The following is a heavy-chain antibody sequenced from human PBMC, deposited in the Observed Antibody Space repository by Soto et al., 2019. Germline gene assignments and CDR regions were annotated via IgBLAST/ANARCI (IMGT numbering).Heavy chain of an antibody. D-gene: IGHD3-22*01. CDR3: ARALVTDYNSRDYHYYFAMDV. Sequence: SETLSLTCVVSGGPVSGDDLYWSWIRHLQGKGLEWIANVYHTGTTYYNPSLKSRVAMSSDTSQNQFSLILASVTAADTAVYYCARALVTDYNSRDYHYYFAMDVWGQGTSVTVSS. CDR2: VYHTGTT. V-gene: IGHV4-31*02. CDR1: GGPVSGDDLY. J-gene: IGHJ6*02.